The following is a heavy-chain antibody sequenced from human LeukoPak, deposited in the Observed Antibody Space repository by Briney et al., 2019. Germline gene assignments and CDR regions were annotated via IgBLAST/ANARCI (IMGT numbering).Heavy chain of an antibody. CDR3: TSNVYWPFDY. Sequence: GGSLRLSCAASGFNFNIYWMSWGRPAPGKGLEWVANIKHDGSEKYYVDSVKGRVTISREKAENTLYLQMNRQRDEDTAVYYSTSNVYWPFDYWGQGTLVSVSS. CDR2: IKHDGSEK. V-gene: IGHV3-7*01. CDR1: GFNFNIYW. J-gene: IGHJ4*02. D-gene: IGHD1-26*01.